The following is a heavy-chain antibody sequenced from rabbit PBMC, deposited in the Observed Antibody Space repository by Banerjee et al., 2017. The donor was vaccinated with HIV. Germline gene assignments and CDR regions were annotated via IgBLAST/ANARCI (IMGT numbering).Heavy chain of an antibody. CDR2: IYTDRGTT. CDR3: ARDLAGVIGWNFNL. V-gene: IGHV1S45*01. Sequence: QEQLEESGGGLVKPEGSLTLTCKASGFDFSSNAMCWVRQAPGKGLEWIACIYTDRGTTYYASWAKGRFTISKPSSTTVTLQMTSLTAADTATYFCARDLAGVIGWNFNLWGPGTLVTVS. D-gene: IGHD4-1*01. J-gene: IGHJ4*01. CDR1: GFDFSSNA.